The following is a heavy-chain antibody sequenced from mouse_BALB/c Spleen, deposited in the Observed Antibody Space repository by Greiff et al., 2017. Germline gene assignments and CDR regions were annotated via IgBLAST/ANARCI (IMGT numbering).Heavy chain of an antibody. V-gene: IGHV5-4*02. D-gene: IGHD2-4*01. Sequence: EVKLVESGGGLVKPGGSLKLSCAASGFTFSDYYMYWVRQTPEKRLEWVATISDGGSYTYYPDSVKGRFTISRDNAKNNLYLQMSSLKSEDTAMYYCARNTMIPSYAMDYWGQGTSVTVSS. CDR3: ARNTMIPSYAMDY. CDR2: ISDGGSYT. J-gene: IGHJ4*01. CDR1: GFTFSDYY.